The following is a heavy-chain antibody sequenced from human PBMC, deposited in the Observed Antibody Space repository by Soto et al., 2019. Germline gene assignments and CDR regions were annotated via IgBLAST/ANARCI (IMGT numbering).Heavy chain of an antibody. CDR2: VYYSGTT. Sequence: SETLSLTCTVSGGSIDSGDYYWSWIRQPPGKGLEWIGYVYYSGTTNYNPFLKSRVTLSLDKSKNQFSLKLSSVTPTDTAVYYCARRSSSSLGSLFDPWGRGILVTVSS. CDR3: ARRSSSSLGSLFDP. D-gene: IGHD6-6*01. CDR1: GGSIDSGDYY. V-gene: IGHV4-61*05. J-gene: IGHJ5*02.